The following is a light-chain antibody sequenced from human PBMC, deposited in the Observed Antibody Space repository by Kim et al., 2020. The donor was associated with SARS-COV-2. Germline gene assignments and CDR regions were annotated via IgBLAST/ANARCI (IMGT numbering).Light chain of an antibody. CDR3: QQCNSPYS. V-gene: IGKV1-5*03. CDR2: RAS. Sequence: DIQLTQSPSTLSASVGDRVTITCRASQSISNWLAWYQHKPGKAPKLLIYRASTLESGVPSRFSGSGSGTEFTLTISCLQPDDFATYYCQQCNSPYSFGQETKLEI. J-gene: IGKJ2*03. CDR1: QSISNW.